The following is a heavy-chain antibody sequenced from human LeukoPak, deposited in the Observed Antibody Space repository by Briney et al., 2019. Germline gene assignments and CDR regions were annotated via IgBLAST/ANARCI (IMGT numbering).Heavy chain of an antibody. V-gene: IGHV3-48*04. Sequence: GGSLRLSCAASGFIINSYSMNWVCQAPGKGLEWVSYIRSSGGTIYYADSVKGRFTISRDNAKNSLYLQMNSLRAEDTAVYYCARNLPAADYWGQGTLVTVSS. CDR1: GFIINSYS. CDR2: IRSSGGTI. CDR3: ARNLPAADY. D-gene: IGHD2-2*01. J-gene: IGHJ4*02.